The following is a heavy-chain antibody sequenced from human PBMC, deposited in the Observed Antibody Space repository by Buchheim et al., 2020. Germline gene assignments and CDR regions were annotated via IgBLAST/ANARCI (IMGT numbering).Heavy chain of an antibody. CDR1: GGSISSGDYY. CDR3: ARSGRYCGGDCYRYFDY. V-gene: IGHV4-30-4*01. CDR2: IYYSGTP. J-gene: IGHJ4*02. Sequence: QVQLQESGPGLVKPSQTLSLTCTVSGGSISSGDYYWSWIRQPPGKGLEWIGYIYYSGTPYYNPSLKSRVTISVDTSKNQFSLKLSSVTAADTAVYYCARSGRYCGGDCYRYFDYWGQGTL. D-gene: IGHD2-21*02.